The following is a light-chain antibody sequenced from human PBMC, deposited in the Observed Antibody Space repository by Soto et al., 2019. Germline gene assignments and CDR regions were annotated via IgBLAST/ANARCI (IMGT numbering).Light chain of an antibody. J-gene: IGLJ2*01. CDR2: DVS. Sequence: QSALTQPASVSGSPGQSITISCTGTSSDVGGYNYVSWYQQHPGKAPKLMIYDVSNRPSGVSNRFAASKSGNTASLTTSGLQAEDEADYYCSSYTSSSTLVVFGGGTKLTVL. CDR3: SSYTSSSTLVV. CDR1: SSDVGGYNY. V-gene: IGLV2-14*01.